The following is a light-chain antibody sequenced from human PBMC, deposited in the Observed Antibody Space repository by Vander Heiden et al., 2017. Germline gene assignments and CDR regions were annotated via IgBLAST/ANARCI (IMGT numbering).Light chain of an antibody. CDR2: GAS. CDR3: QQYNNWPPT. J-gene: IGKJ1*01. Sequence: VMTQSPATLPVSPGVRAPLSRRASQSVNSNLAWYQQKPGQAPRLLIFGASTRATGFPARFSGSGSGTDFTLTISSLQSEDFAVYYCQQYNNWPPTFGQGTKVEIK. CDR1: QSVNSN. V-gene: IGKV3-15*01.